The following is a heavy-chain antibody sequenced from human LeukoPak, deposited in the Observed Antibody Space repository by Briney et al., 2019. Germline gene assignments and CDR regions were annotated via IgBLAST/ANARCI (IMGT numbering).Heavy chain of an antibody. V-gene: IGHV3-53*01. J-gene: IGHJ4*02. CDR2: IYGGGST. Sequence: GGSLRLSCAASGFTVSSNYMSWVRQAPGKGLEWVSVIYGGGSTYYADSVKGRFTISRDNAKGTLYLQMHSLRVEDTAIYYCIRGPTYFDSWGQGTLVTVSP. CDR1: GFTVSSNY. CDR3: IRGPTYFDS.